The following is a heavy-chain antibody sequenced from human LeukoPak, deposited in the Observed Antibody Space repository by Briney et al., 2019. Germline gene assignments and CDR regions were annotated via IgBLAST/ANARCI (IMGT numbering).Heavy chain of an antibody. J-gene: IGHJ6*02. D-gene: IGHD6-13*01. CDR1: GGSFSAYY. CDR2: INHSGST. V-gene: IGHV4-34*01. Sequence: SETLSLTCAVYGGSFSAYYWSWIRQPPGKGLEWIGEINHSGSTNYNPSLKSRVTISVDTSKNQFSLKLSSVTAADTAVYYCARVGIAAPMGIYYYGMDVWGQGTTVTVSS. CDR3: ARVGIAAPMGIYYYGMDV.